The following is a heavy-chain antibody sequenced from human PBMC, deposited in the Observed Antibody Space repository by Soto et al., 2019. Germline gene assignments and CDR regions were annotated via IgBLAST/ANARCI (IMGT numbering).Heavy chain of an antibody. Sequence: EVQLVESGGVLVQPGGSLRLSCAASGFTFSSYSMNWVRQAPGKGLEWVSYISSSSSTIYYADSVKGRFTISRDNAKNSLYLQMNSLRAEDTAVDYCARDKGRSPLDYWGQGTLVTVSS. CDR3: ARDKGRSPLDY. CDR2: ISSSSSTI. D-gene: IGHD2-15*01. CDR1: GFTFSSYS. V-gene: IGHV3-48*01. J-gene: IGHJ4*02.